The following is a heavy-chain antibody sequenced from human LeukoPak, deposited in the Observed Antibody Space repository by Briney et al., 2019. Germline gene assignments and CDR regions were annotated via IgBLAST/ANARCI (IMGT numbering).Heavy chain of an antibody. CDR2: ISSSSSYI. Sequence: GGSLRLSCAASGFTFSSYSMNWVRQAPRKGLEWVSSISSSSSYIYYADSVKGRFTISRDNAKNSLYLQMNSLRAEDTAVYYCARSGLGYCSGGSCYDYWGQGTLVTVSS. V-gene: IGHV3-21*01. CDR3: ARSGLGYCSGGSCYDY. J-gene: IGHJ4*02. D-gene: IGHD2-15*01. CDR1: GFTFSSYS.